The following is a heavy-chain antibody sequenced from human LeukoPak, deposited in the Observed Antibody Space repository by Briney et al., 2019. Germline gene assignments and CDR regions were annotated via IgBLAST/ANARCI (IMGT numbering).Heavy chain of an antibody. CDR1: GGSLSGYY. Sequence: SETLSLTCAVYGGSLSGYYWSWIRQPPGKGLEWIGEINHSGSTNYNPSLKSRVTISVDTSKNQFSLKLSSVTAADTAVYYCARVGKRWLQLLYDYWGQGTLVTVSS. CDR3: ARVGKRWLQLLYDY. V-gene: IGHV4-34*01. J-gene: IGHJ4*02. CDR2: INHSGST. D-gene: IGHD5-24*01.